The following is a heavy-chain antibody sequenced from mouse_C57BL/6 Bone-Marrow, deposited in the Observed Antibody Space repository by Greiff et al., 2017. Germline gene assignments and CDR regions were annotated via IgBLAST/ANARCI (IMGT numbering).Heavy chain of an antibody. CDR3: ARDVPIYYDYLDY. D-gene: IGHD2-4*01. CDR2: ISDGGSYT. J-gene: IGHJ2*01. CDR1: GFTFSSYA. Sequence: EVKLVESGGGLVKPGGSLKLSCAASGFTFSSYAMSWVRQTPEKRLEWVATISDGGSYTYYPDNVKGRFTISRDNAKNNLYLQMSHLKSEDTAMYYCARDVPIYYDYLDYWGQGTTLTVSS. V-gene: IGHV5-4*01.